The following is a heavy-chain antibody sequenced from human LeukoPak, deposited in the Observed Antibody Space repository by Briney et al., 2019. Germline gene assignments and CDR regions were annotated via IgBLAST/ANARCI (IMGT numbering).Heavy chain of an antibody. D-gene: IGHD5-18*01. J-gene: IGHJ6*02. Sequence: SVKVSCKASGGTFTSYAISWVRQAPGQGLEWMGGIIPIFGTANYAQKFQGRVTITADESTSTAYMELSSLRSEDTAVYYCAQPGGYSYGFYYYGMDVWGQGTTVTVSS. V-gene: IGHV1-69*13. CDR1: GGTFTSYA. CDR2: IIPIFGTA. CDR3: AQPGGYSYGFYYYGMDV.